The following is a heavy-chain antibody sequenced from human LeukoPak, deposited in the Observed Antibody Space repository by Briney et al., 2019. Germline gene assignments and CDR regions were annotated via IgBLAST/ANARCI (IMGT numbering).Heavy chain of an antibody. CDR3: AGDFGSGSYRFDY. CDR2: IYHSGST. V-gene: IGHV4-30-2*01. Sequence: PSETLSLTCAVSGASISSGDYSWSWIRHPPGKGLEWIGYIYHSGSTTYNPSLKSRITISLDRSNNQFSLKLNSVTAADTAVYYCAGDFGSGSYRFDYWGQGILVTVSS. D-gene: IGHD3-10*01. CDR1: GASISSGDYS. J-gene: IGHJ4*01.